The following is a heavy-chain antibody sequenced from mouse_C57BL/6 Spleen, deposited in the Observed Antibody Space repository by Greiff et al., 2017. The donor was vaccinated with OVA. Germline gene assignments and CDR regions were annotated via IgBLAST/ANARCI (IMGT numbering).Heavy chain of an antibody. D-gene: IGHD1-1*01. J-gene: IGHJ4*01. CDR1: GFTFSDYG. V-gene: IGHV5-17*01. CDR3: ALVYYYGSSYDYAMDY. Sequence: EVMLVESGGGLVKPGGSLKLSCAASGFTFSDYGMHWVRQAPEKGLEWVAYISSGSSTIYYADTVKGRFTISRDNAKNTLFLQMTSLRSEDTAMYYCALVYYYGSSYDYAMDYWGQGTSVTVSS. CDR2: ISSGSSTI.